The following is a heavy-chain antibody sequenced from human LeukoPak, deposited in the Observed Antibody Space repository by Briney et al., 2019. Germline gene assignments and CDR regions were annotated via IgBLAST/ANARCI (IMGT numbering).Heavy chain of an antibody. Sequence: PGGSLRLSCAVSGFIVSTKYMSWVRQAPGKGLEWVGRIKAKAHGGTIEYAAPVKGRFTISRDDSKNTLYLQMNSLKTEDTAVYYCTTDGVGVEGATYDNWGQGTLVSVSS. J-gene: IGHJ4*02. V-gene: IGHV3-15*01. D-gene: IGHD1-26*01. CDR1: GFIVSTKY. CDR3: TTDGVGVEGATYDN. CDR2: IKAKAHGGTI.